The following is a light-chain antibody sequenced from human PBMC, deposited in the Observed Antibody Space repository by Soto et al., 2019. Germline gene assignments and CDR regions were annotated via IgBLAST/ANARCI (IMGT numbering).Light chain of an antibody. CDR3: QQYSTYSPWT. CDR2: KAS. CDR1: QSISNW. Sequence: DIQMTQSPSALSASVGDRVTITCRASQSISNWLAWYQQKPGKAPDLLIYKASSLQSGVPSRFSGSGSGTEFPLTISSLQPDDFATYYCQQYSTYSPWTFGQGTKVEIK. V-gene: IGKV1-5*03. J-gene: IGKJ1*01.